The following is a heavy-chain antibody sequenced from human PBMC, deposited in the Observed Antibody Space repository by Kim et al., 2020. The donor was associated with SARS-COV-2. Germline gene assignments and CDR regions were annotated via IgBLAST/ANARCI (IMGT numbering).Heavy chain of an antibody. CDR1: GGSISSGDYY. V-gene: IGHV4-30-4*01. Sequence: SETLSLTCTVSGGSISSGDYYWSWIRQPPGKGLEWIGYIYYSGSTYYNPSLKSRVTISVDTSKNQFSLKLSSVTAADTAVYYCARVPLEWLFTFDYWGRGTLVTVSS. CDR3: ARVPLEWLFTFDY. J-gene: IGHJ4*02. CDR2: IYYSGST. D-gene: IGHD3-3*01.